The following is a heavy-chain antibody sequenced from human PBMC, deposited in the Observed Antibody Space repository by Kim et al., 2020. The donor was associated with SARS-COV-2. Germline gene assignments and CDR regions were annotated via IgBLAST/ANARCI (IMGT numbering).Heavy chain of an antibody. V-gene: IGHV1-24*01. J-gene: IGHJ6*02. D-gene: IGHD6-13*01. CDR3: ATGVAAAGTPDDYYYYYGMDV. CDR1: GYTLTELS. CDR2: FDPEDCET. Sequence: ASVKVSCKVSGYTLTELSMHWVRQAPGKGLEWMGGFDPEDCETIYAQKFQGRVTMTEDTSTDTAYMELSSLRSEETAVYYRATGVAAAGTPDDYYYYYGMDVWGQGTTVTVSS.